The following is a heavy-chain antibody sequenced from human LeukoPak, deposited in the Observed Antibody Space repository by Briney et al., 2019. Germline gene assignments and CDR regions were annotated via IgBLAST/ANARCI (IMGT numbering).Heavy chain of an antibody. V-gene: IGHV4-31*03. Sequence: PSETLSLTCTVSGGSISSGGYYWSWIRQHPGKGLEWIGYIYYSGSTYYNPSLKSRVTISVDTSKNQFSLKLSSVTAADTAVYYCARGDSGSCYSTAGNRPFDYWGQGTLVTVSS. J-gene: IGHJ4*02. CDR3: ARGDSGSCYSTAGNRPFDY. D-gene: IGHD1-26*01. CDR1: GGSISSGGYY. CDR2: IYYSGST.